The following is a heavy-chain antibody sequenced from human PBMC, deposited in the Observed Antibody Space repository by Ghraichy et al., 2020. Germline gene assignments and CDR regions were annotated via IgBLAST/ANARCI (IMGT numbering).Heavy chain of an antibody. CDR3: ARQRTVARPFGAFEI. CDR2: IYFSGST. J-gene: IGHJ3*02. Sequence: SQTLSLTCNVSGGSISDMSYYWSWIRQPPGKGLEWIGSIYFSGSTYYNPSLKSRVSLSVDTSKNQFSLKVTSVTAADTALFFCARQRTVARPFGAFEIWGQGTMVTVSS. CDR1: GGSISDMSYY. V-gene: IGHV4-39*01. D-gene: IGHD6-19*01.